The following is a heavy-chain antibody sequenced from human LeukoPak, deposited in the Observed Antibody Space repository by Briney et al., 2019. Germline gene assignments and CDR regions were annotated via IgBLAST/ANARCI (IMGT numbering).Heavy chain of an antibody. CDR1: GSTFSSHA. Sequence: GGSLRLSCAASGSTFSSHAMSWVHQAPGKGLEWVSSIGSSGATFYADSVKGRFTISRDNSKNTLFLQMNSLRAEDTAVYFCAKVTAWYSSSWYLAYWGQGTLVTVSS. CDR3: AKVTAWYSSSWYLAY. CDR2: IGSSGAT. V-gene: IGHV3-23*01. D-gene: IGHD6-13*01. J-gene: IGHJ4*02.